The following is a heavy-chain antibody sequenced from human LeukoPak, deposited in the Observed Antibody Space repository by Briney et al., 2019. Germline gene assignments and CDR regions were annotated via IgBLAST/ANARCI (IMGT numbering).Heavy chain of an antibody. Sequence: GSSVTESCKASGYTFTGYYMHWVGQAPGQGLEWMGWINPNSGGTNYAQKFQGRVTMTRDTSISTAYMEQSRLRSDDTAVYYCARMYYYGSGSYYWRVFDYWGQGTMVTVSS. J-gene: IGHJ4*02. CDR2: INPNSGGT. CDR3: ARMYYYGSGSYYWRVFDY. D-gene: IGHD3-10*01. V-gene: IGHV1-2*02. CDR1: GYTFTGYY.